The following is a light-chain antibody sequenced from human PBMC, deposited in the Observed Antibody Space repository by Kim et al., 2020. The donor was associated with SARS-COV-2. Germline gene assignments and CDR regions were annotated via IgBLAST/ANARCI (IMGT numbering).Light chain of an antibody. CDR3: QQYYGTPYT. V-gene: IGKV4-1*01. CDR2: WAS. Sequence: RATINCKSSQTILSNSDNKNYLAWYQQKPGQPPKLLIYWASTRETGVPDRFSGSGSGTDFTLTISSLQAEDVAVYYCQQYYGTPYTFGQGTKLEI. J-gene: IGKJ2*01. CDR1: QTILSNSDNKNY.